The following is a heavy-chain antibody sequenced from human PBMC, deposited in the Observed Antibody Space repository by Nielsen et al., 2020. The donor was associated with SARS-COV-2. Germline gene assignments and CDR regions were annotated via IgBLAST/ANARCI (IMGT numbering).Heavy chain of an antibody. V-gene: IGHV3-30*04. CDR2: ISYDGRSK. Sequence: GGSLRLSCAASGFILSSHAMHWVRQAPGKGLEWMAVISYDGRSKHYADAVKGRLTISRDNSKNTLYLQMDRLRPEDTAVYYCARDRWSSGRDDLQYWGLGTLVTVSS. CDR3: ARDRWSSGRDDLQY. J-gene: IGHJ4*02. D-gene: IGHD6-19*01. CDR1: GFILSSHA.